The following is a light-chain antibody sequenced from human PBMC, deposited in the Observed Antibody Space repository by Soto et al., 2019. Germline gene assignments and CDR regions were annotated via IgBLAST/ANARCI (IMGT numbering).Light chain of an antibody. CDR3: QQYNYCPST. CDR1: QSVADN. V-gene: IGKV3-15*01. CDR2: GAS. Sequence: EVVMTQSPATLSVSPGERVTLSCRSSQSVADNLAWFQQKPGQGPRLLIYGASTRATGIPARFSGSGSETDLTLTVSSLLSEYSAVYYCQQYNYCPSTFCQGTRLEIK. J-gene: IGKJ5*01.